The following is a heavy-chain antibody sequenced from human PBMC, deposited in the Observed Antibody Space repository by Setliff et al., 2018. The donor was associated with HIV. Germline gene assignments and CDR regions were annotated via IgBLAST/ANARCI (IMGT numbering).Heavy chain of an antibody. CDR1: GFAFDDYH. J-gene: IGHJ6*02. V-gene: IGHV3-9*01. CDR2: ISWNSGVI. D-gene: IGHD7-27*01. CDR3: AKGHGNWGYYYYGMDV. Sequence: GGSLRLSCAASGFAFDDYHMHWVRQGPGKGLQWVAGISWNSGVIEYAGSVKGRFTVSRDNARKSLSLQMNSLRAEDTAVYYCAKGHGNWGYYYYGMDVWGQGTTVTVSS.